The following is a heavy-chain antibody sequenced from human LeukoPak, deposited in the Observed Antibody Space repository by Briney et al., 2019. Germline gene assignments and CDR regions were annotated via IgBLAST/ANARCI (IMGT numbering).Heavy chain of an antibody. D-gene: IGHD3-16*02. V-gene: IGHV3-30-3*01. Sequence: GGSLRLSCAASGFTFSSYAMHWVRQAPGKGLEWVAVISYDGSNKYYADSVKGRFTISRDNSKNTLYLQMNSLRAEDTAVYYCARHRQTYFDYWGQGTLVTVSS. CDR1: GFTFSSYA. J-gene: IGHJ4*02. CDR2: ISYDGSNK. CDR3: ARHRQTYFDY.